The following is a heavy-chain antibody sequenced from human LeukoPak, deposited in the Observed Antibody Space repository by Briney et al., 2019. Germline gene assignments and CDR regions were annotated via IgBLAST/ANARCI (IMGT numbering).Heavy chain of an antibody. CDR2: IIPIFGTA. Sequence: ASVKVSCKTSGGTFSSYAISWVRQAPGQGLEWMGGIIPIFGTANYAQKFQGRVTITADESTSTAYMELSSLRSEDTAVHYCARGRFLEWLLYHPTFDYWGQGTLVTVSS. J-gene: IGHJ4*02. CDR1: GGTFSSYA. D-gene: IGHD3-3*01. V-gene: IGHV1-69*13. CDR3: ARGRFLEWLLYHPTFDY.